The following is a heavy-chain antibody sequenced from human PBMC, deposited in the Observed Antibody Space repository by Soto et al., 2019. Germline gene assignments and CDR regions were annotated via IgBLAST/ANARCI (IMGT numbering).Heavy chain of an antibody. D-gene: IGHD6-6*01. CDR3: ARLNSSSDYYYYYYMDV. CDR2: IYPGDSDT. Sequence: GESLKVSGRGSGYSLTSYWIGWVRQMPGKGLEWMGIIYPGDSDTRYSPSFQGQVTISADKSISTAYLQWSSLKASDTAMYYCARLNSSSDYYYYYYMDVWGKGTTVTFS. J-gene: IGHJ6*03. V-gene: IGHV5-51*01. CDR1: GYSLTSYW.